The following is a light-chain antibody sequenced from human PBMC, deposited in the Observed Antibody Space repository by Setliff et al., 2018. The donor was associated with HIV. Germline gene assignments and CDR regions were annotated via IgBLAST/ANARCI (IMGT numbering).Light chain of an antibody. V-gene: IGLV1-51*01. CDR1: SSNIGNNY. CDR3: GTWDSSLSAGV. J-gene: IGLJ2*01. Sequence: VLAQPPSVSAAPGQKVTISCSGSSSNIGNNYVSWYQQLPGTAPKLLIYDNNKRPSGIPDRFSGSKSGTSATLGITGLQTGDEADYYCGTWDSSLSAGVFGGGTKVTVL. CDR2: DNN.